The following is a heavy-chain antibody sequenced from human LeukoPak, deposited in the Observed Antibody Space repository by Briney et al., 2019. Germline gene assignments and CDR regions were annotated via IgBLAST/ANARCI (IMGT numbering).Heavy chain of an antibody. CDR3: ARADRYYYDSSGHYDY. J-gene: IGHJ4*02. CDR2: INHSGST. CDR1: GGSFSGYY. Sequence: SETLSLTCAVYGGSFSGYYWSWIRQPPGKGLEWIGEINHSGSTNYNPSLKSRVTISVDTSKNQFSLKPSSVTAADTAVYYCARADRYYYDSSGHYDYWGQGTLVTVSS. V-gene: IGHV4-34*01. D-gene: IGHD3-22*01.